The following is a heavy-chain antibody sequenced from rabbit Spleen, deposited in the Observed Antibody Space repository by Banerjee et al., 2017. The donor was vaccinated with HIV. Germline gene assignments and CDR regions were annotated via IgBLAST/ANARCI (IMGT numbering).Heavy chain of an antibody. Sequence: QEQLEESGGDLVQPEGSLTLTCTASGFSFSNSYHMCWVRQAPGKGLEWIACIYGGSSGSTYYASWAKGRFTISKTSSTTVTLQMTSLTVADTATYFCARGGSGSNNNYYHNLWGPGTLVTVS. CDR2: IYGGSSGST. J-gene: IGHJ4*01. D-gene: IGHD4-2*01. CDR3: ARGGSGSNNNYYHNL. CDR1: GFSFSNSYH. V-gene: IGHV1S45*01.